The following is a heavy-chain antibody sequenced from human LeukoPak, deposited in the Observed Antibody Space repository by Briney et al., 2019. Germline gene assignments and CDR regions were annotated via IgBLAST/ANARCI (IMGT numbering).Heavy chain of an antibody. J-gene: IGHJ6*02. CDR3: ARKPLRFLEGLRARDYGMGG. V-gene: IGHV1-18*01. CDR2: ISAYNGNT. Sequence: GASVKVSCKASGYTFTSYGISWVRQAPGQGLEWMGWISAYNGNTNYAQKLQGRVTMTTDTSTSTAYMELRSLRSDDTVVYYCARKPLRFLEGLRARDYGMGGWGQGTTVTRSS. D-gene: IGHD3-3*01. CDR1: GYTFTSYG.